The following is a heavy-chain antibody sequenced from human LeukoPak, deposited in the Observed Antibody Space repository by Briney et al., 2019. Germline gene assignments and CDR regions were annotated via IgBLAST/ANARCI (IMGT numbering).Heavy chain of an antibody. CDR3: ARTGGFYYFGYYYYIDV. D-gene: IGHD3-22*01. V-gene: IGHV3-21*01. CDR1: GFTFSSYS. J-gene: IGHJ6*03. CDR2: ISSSRSYI. Sequence: GGSLRLSCAASGFTFSSYSMNWVRQAPGKGLEWVSSISSSRSYIYYADSVTARFTISRDNAKNSLYLQINSLRAEDTAVYSCARTGGFYYFGYYYYIDVWGKGTTVTVSS.